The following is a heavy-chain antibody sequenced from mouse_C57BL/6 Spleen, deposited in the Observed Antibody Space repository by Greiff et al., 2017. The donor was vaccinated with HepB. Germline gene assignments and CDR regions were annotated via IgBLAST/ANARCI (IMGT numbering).Heavy chain of an antibody. CDR3: ARVYGNWDYFDY. Sequence: EVQGVESGGGLVKPGGSLKLSCAASGFTFSSYAMSWVRQTPEKRLEWVATISDGGSYTYYPDNVKGRFTISRDNAKNNLYLQMSHLKSEDTAMYYCARVYGNWDYFDYWGQGTTLTVSS. V-gene: IGHV5-4*01. CDR1: GFTFSSYA. J-gene: IGHJ2*01. D-gene: IGHD2-1*01. CDR2: ISDGGSYT.